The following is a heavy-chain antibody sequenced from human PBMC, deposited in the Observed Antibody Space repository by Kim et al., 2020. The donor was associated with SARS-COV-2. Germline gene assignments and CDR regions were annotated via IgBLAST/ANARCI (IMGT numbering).Heavy chain of an antibody. CDR2: ISNSGTT. J-gene: IGHJ5*02. D-gene: IGHD5-18*01. V-gene: IGHV4-59*08. CDR3: ARHSRDAALIWFDP. CDR1: GGSITSFY. Sequence: SETLSLTCSVSGGSITSFYWSWIRQPPGKGLEWIGHISNSGTTNYNPSLKSRVTISVDTSKNQFSLKLTSVTAADTAVYYCARHSRDAALIWFDPWGQGTLVTVSS.